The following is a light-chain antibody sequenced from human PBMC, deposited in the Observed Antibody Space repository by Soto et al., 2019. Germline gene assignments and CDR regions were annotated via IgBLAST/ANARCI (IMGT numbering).Light chain of an antibody. Sequence: EIVMTQSPATLSVSPGERATLSCRASQSVSSSLAWYQQKPGQAPRLLIYGASTRATGIPARFSGSGSGTEFTLTISSLQSEDFATYYCQQAKSFPLTFGQGTRLEFK. CDR3: QQAKSFPLT. V-gene: IGKV3-15*01. CDR2: GAS. J-gene: IGKJ5*01. CDR1: QSVSSS.